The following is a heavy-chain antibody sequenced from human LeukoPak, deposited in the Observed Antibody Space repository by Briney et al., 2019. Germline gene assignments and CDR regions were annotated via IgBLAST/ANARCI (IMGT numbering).Heavy chain of an antibody. CDR1: GFTFSNAW. D-gene: IGHD6-25*01. CDR2: IKRKTDGGTT. Sequence: GGSLRLSCAASGFTFSNAWMTWVRQAPGKGLEWVGRIKRKTDGGTTDYAAPVKGRFTISRDDSKNTLYLQMNSLKTEDTAEYYCTSTLAAWGQGTLVTVSS. V-gene: IGHV3-15*01. J-gene: IGHJ4*02. CDR3: TSTLAA.